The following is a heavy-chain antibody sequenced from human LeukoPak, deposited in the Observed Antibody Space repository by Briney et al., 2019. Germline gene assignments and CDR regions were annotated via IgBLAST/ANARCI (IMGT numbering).Heavy chain of an antibody. CDR3: ARHLDYGDHQGAFDI. CDR2: IYSSGRT. Sequence: SETLSLTCTVSGGSISSYSWSWIRQPPGKGLEWIGYIYSSGRTNHNPSLKSRVTISVSTSGNRFSLKLSSVTAADTAVYYCARHLDYGDHQGAFDIWGQGTMVTVSS. D-gene: IGHD4-17*01. J-gene: IGHJ3*02. CDR1: GGSISSYS. V-gene: IGHV4-59*08.